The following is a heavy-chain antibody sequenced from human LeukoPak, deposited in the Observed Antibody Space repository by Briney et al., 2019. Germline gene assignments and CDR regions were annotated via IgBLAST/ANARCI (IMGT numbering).Heavy chain of an antibody. V-gene: IGHV3-30*04. CDR1: GFTFSSYA. CDR3: ATLGFHFDY. CDR2: ISYDGSNK. Sequence: QPGGSLRLSCAASGFTFSSYAMHWVRQAPGKGLEWVAVISYDGSNKYYADSVKGRFTISRDSSKNTLYLQMNSLRAEDTAVYYCATLGFHFDYWGQGTLVTVSS. J-gene: IGHJ4*02.